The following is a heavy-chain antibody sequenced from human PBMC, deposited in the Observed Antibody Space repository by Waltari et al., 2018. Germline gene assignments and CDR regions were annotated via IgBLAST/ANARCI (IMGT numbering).Heavy chain of an antibody. CDR3: ARGPAYCGGDCYHDY. CDR2: VNPKRGKP. J-gene: IGHJ4*02. D-gene: IGHD2-21*02. V-gene: IGHV1-8*02. Sequence: QVQLVQSGAEVKKPGASVKVSCKASGYTFTSYDINWVRQATGQGLEWMGWVNPKRGKPGYAKNFQGRFTMTRNTSISTAYMELSSLRSEDTAVYYCARGPAYCGGDCYHDYWGQGTLVTVSS. CDR1: GYTFTSYD.